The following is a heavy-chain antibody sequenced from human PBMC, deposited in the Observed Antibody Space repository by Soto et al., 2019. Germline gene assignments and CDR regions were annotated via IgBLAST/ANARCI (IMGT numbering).Heavy chain of an antibody. V-gene: IGHV4-30-4*01. CDR1: GGSLNNNNYY. CDR2: IYDSGST. Sequence: PSETLSLTCSVSGGSLNNNNYYWSWIRQPPGKGLEWIGHIYDSGSTYNNPSLKSRVTISVDTSKNQFSLKLTSVTAADTAIYYCARGLSKEKVDSWGQGTLVTVSS. J-gene: IGHJ4*02. CDR3: ARGLSKEKVDS.